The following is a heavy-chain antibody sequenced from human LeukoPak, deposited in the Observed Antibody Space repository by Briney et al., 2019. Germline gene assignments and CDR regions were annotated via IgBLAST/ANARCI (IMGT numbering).Heavy chain of an antibody. CDR3: ARFLSRSSSWYYAWDWFDP. CDR2: IYYSGST. Sequence: RASETLSLTCAVSGGSISSSSYYWGWIRQPPGKGLEYIGSIYYSGSTYYNPSLKNRVTISVDTSKNQFSLKLTSVTAADTAVYYCARFLSRSSSWYYAWDWFDPWGQGTLVTVSS. CDR1: GGSISSSSYY. D-gene: IGHD6-13*01. J-gene: IGHJ5*02. V-gene: IGHV4-39*07.